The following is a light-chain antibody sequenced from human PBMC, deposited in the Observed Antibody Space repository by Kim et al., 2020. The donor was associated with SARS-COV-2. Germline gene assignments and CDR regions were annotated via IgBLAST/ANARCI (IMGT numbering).Light chain of an antibody. CDR2: DAS. CDR3: QQRSNWPPKLT. J-gene: IGKJ4*01. CDR1: QSVSSY. Sequence: EIVLTQSPATLSLSPGERATLSCRASQSVSSYLAWYQQKTGQAPRLLIYDASNRTTGIPARFSGSGSGTDFTLTISSLEPEDFAVYYCQQRSNWPPKLTFGGGTKVEIK. V-gene: IGKV3-11*01.